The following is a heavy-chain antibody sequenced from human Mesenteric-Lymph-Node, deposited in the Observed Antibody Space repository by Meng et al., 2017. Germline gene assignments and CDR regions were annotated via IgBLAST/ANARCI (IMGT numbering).Heavy chain of an antibody. J-gene: IGHJ4*02. D-gene: IGHD2-15*01. Sequence: GESLKISCTASGFTFSDHYMDWVRQAPGKGLEWIGRTRNKANSFTTGYAASVEGRFSVSRDDSKNLLYLQMNSLKTEDTAVYYCARSCTGGNCYSSFEYWGPGNLVTVSS. CDR3: ARSCTGGNCYSSFEY. V-gene: IGHV3-72*01. CDR2: TRNKANSFTT. CDR1: GFTFSDHY.